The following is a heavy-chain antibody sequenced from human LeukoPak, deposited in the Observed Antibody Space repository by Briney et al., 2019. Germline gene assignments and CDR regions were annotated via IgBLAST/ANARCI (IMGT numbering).Heavy chain of an antibody. CDR2: ISPSDSDT. V-gene: IGHV5-51*01. CDR3: ASQDDGDYGTFKF. J-gene: IGHJ4*02. D-gene: IGHD4-17*01. CDR1: GYTFINYW. Sequence: GGSLNISCKCSGYTFINYWMGWVRQMPGKGLEGMGIISPSDSDTRYSPSFRGQVTISADKSISTAYLQWSSLKASDTAMYYCASQDDGDYGTFKFWGQGTLVTVSS.